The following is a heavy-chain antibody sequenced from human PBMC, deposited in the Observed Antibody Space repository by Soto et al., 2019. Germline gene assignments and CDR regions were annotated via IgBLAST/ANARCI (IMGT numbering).Heavy chain of an antibody. CDR2: TFSGGTT. J-gene: IGHJ6*02. V-gene: IGHV3-53*02. CDR1: GFSVTSHY. D-gene: IGHD1-1*01. CDR3: TRKPPTSIAGWACCMDV. Sequence: EVHLVETGGGLIQPGGSLRLSCAASGFSVTSHYMIWVRQPPGKGLEWVSTTFSGGTTNYAASVKGRFTVSRDNSKNTLYLQMNDLRVDDTAVYYCTRKPPTSIAGWACCMDVWGHGNTVSVS.